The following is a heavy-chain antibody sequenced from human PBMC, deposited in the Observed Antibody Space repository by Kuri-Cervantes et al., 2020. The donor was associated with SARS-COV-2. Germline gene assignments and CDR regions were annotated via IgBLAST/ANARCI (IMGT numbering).Heavy chain of an antibody. Sequence: GESLKISCAASGFTFSSYAMHWVRQAPGKGLEWVAVISYDGSNKYYADSVKGRFTISRDNSKSTLYLQMNSLRAEDTAVYYCARDDTYSSSWFRFLGRGMDVWGQGTTVTVSS. D-gene: IGHD6-13*01. V-gene: IGHV3-30-3*01. CDR2: ISYDGSNK. J-gene: IGHJ6*02. CDR3: ARDDTYSSSWFRFLGRGMDV. CDR1: GFTFSSYA.